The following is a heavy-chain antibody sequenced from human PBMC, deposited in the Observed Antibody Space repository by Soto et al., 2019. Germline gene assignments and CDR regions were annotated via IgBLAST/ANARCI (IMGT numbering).Heavy chain of an antibody. V-gene: IGHV1-3*01. D-gene: IGHD2-2*01. CDR3: AGGIVVVTAAIHPFDY. CDR1: GYTFTSYA. J-gene: IGHJ4*02. CDR2: INAGNGNT. Sequence: QVQLVQSGAEVKKPGASVKVSCKASGYTFTSYAMHWVRQAPGQRLEWMGWINAGNGNTKYSQKIKGRVTITRDTSASTAYRELSSLRSEDTAVYYCAGGIVVVTAAIHPFDYWGQGTLVPVSS.